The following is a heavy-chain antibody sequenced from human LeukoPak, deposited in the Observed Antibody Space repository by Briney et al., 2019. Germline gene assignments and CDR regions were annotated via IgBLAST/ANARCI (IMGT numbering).Heavy chain of an antibody. J-gene: IGHJ6*03. V-gene: IGHV4-4*07. Sequence: SETLSLTCTVSGGSISSYYWSWIRQPAGKGLEWIGRIYTSGSTNYNPSLKSRVTMSVDTSKNQFSLKLSSVTAADTAVYYCASSPLGRRGDYYMDVWGKGTTVTVSS. CDR3: ASSPLGRRGDYYMDV. CDR1: GGSISSYY. D-gene: IGHD3-10*01. CDR2: IYTSGST.